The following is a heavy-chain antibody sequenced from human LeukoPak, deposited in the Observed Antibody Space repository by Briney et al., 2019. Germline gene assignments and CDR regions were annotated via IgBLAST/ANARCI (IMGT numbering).Heavy chain of an antibody. Sequence: SETMSLTCTVSGHSINSIDLWSWVRQPPGKGLEWIREMYLSGTTHSNPSVKSRVTISIDKSKNQFFLNLSFVTAADTAVYYCAGLVGRYSSGLYYYYFDYWGQGTLVTASS. CDR1: GHSINSIDL. CDR3: AGLVGRYSSGLYYYYFDY. J-gene: IGHJ4*02. V-gene: IGHV4-4*02. D-gene: IGHD3-22*01. CDR2: MYLSGTT.